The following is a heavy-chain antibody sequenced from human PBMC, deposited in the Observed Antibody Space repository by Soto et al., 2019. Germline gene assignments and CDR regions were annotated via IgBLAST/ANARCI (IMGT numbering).Heavy chain of an antibody. D-gene: IGHD2-21*02. V-gene: IGHV4-61*01. CDR2: IYYSGST. J-gene: IGHJ5*02. CDR1: GDSVSSGSYY. CDR3: ARDLHCGGDCNWFDP. Sequence: SETLSLTCTVSGDSVSSGSYYWSWIRQPPGKGLEWIGYIYYSGSTNYNPSLKSRVTISVDTSKNQFSLKLSSVTAADTAVYYCARDLHCGGDCNWFDPWGQGTLVTVSS.